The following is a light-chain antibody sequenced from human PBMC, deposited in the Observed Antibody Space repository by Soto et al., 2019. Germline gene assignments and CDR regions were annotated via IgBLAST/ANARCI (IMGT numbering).Light chain of an antibody. CDR3: HQYGSLPLYT. Sequence: EIVLTQSPGILSLSPGERATLSCRASQSVSSTYLAWYQQKPGQAPRLVIHGASSRATGIPDRFSGSGSGTDFILTISRLESEDFAVDYCHQYGSLPLYTFGQGTKLEIK. CDR2: GAS. V-gene: IGKV3-20*01. J-gene: IGKJ2*01. CDR1: QSVSSTY.